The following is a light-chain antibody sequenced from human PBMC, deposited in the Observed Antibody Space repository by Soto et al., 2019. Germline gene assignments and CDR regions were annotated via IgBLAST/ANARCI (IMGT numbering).Light chain of an antibody. CDR1: QRLLHSNGNTF. Sequence: EIVMTQSPPSLTVTPGEPASISCRSSQRLLHSNGNTFLDWYLQKPGQSPQLLIYLGSNRASGVPDRVSGSEEGTDFTLKISRVEAEDAGVYYCMQALETPYTFGQGTKLEIK. V-gene: IGKV2-28*01. CDR3: MQALETPYT. CDR2: LGS. J-gene: IGKJ2*01.